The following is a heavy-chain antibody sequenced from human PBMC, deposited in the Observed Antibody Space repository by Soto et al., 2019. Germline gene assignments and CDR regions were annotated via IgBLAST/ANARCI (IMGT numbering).Heavy chain of an antibody. CDR3: ARTDLELRFYYYYGMDV. Sequence: QVQLVQSGAEVKKPGASVKVSCKASGYTFTSYGISWVRQAPGQGLEWMGWISAYNGNTNYAQKLQGRVTMTTDTATSTAYMELRSLRSDDTAVYYCARTDLELRFYYYYGMDVWGQGTTVTVSS. D-gene: IGHD1-7*01. V-gene: IGHV1-18*01. CDR1: GYTFTSYG. J-gene: IGHJ6*02. CDR2: ISAYNGNT.